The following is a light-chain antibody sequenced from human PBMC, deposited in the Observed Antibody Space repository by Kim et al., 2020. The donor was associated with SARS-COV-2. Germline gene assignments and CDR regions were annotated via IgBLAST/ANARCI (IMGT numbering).Light chain of an antibody. CDR2: DAS. J-gene: IGKJ5*01. V-gene: IGKV3-11*01. Sequence: PGERATLSCRASQSVSSYLAWYQQKPGQAPRLLIYDASNRATGIPARFSGSGSGTDFTLTISSLEPEDFAVYYCQQRSNWHPPITFGQGTRLEIK. CDR3: QQRSNWHPPIT. CDR1: QSVSSY.